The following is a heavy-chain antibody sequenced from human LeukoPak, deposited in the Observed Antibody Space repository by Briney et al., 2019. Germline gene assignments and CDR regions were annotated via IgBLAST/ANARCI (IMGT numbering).Heavy chain of an antibody. CDR1: GGSFSGYY. J-gene: IGHJ4*02. CDR2: INHSGST. V-gene: IGHV4-34*01. D-gene: IGHD3-22*01. CDR3: ARGPSTHYYESIGYYYFDY. Sequence: SETLSLTCAVYGGSFSGYYWTWIRQPPGKGLEWIGEINHSGSTNYNPSLKSRVTISEDTSKNQFSLKPSSVTAADTAVYYCARGPSTHYYESIGYYYFDYWGLGTLVTVSS.